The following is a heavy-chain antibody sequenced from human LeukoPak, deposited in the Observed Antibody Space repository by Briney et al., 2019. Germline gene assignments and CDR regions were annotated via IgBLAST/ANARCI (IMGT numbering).Heavy chain of an antibody. CDR3: ARGLGGGPVGSY. D-gene: IGHD1-26*01. CDR1: GGSISSGGYY. J-gene: IGHJ4*02. V-gene: IGHV4-31*03. Sequence: SETLSLTCTVSGGSISSGGYYWSWLRQHPGKGLEWIGYIYYSGSTYYNPSLKSRVTISVDTSKNQFSLKLSSVTAADTAVYYCARGLGGGPVGSYWGQGILVTVSS. CDR2: IYYSGST.